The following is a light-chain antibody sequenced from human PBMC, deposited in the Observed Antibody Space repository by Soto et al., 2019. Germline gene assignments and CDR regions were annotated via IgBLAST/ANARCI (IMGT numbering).Light chain of an antibody. J-gene: IGLJ2*01. Sequence: QSALTQPASVSGSPGQSITISCTGTSSDVGTYNYVSWYQQHPGKAPKLMIYDVSNRPSGVSNRFSGSKSGNTASLTISGLQAEDEADYYCSSYTGSSTPGVFGGGTKLTVL. CDR1: SSDVGTYNY. CDR2: DVS. CDR3: SSYTGSSTPGV. V-gene: IGLV2-14*01.